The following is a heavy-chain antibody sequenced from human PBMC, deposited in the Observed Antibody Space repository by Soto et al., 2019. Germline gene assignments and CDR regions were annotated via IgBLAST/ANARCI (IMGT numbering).Heavy chain of an antibody. J-gene: IGHJ6*03. CDR1: GFTFSSYA. Sequence: GGSLRLSCAASGFTFSSYAMSWVRQAPGKGLEWVSAISGSGGSTYYADSVKGRFTISRDNSKNTLYLQMNSLRAEDTAVYYCAKGVTLNYYYYYYMDVWGKGTTVTVS. V-gene: IGHV3-23*01. CDR2: ISGSGGST. CDR3: AKGVTLNYYYYYYMDV. D-gene: IGHD2-21*02.